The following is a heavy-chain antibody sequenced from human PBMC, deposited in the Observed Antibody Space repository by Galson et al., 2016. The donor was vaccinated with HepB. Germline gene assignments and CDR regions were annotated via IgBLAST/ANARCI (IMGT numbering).Heavy chain of an antibody. D-gene: IGHD3-16*01. CDR2: ISRSSSYI. Sequence: SLRLSCAASGFTVSDYYMSWIRQAPGKGLEWISYISRSSSYIIYADSVKGRFTISRDDAKNSLYLQMNSLRAEDTAVYYCAREGRGAYSNTIDSWGQGTLVTVSS. J-gene: IGHJ4*02. CDR3: AREGRGAYSNTIDS. V-gene: IGHV3-11*06. CDR1: GFTVSDYY.